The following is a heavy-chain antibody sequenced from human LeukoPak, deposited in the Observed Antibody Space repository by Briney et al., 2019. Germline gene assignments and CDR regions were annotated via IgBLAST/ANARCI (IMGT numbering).Heavy chain of an antibody. CDR3: ARELMDFYYYYGMDV. Sequence: GGSLRLSCAASGFTFSSYWMHWVRQAPGKGLVWVSRINSDGSSTSCADSVKGRFTISRDNAKNTLYLQMNSLRAEDTAVYYCARELMDFYYYYGMDVWGQGTTVTVSS. CDR2: INSDGSST. CDR1: GFTFSSYW. V-gene: IGHV3-74*01. J-gene: IGHJ6*02. D-gene: IGHD3-10*01.